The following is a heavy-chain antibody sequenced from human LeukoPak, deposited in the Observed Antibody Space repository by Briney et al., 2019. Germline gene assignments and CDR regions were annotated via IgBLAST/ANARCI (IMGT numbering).Heavy chain of an antibody. CDR3: ARGYAMPDY. D-gene: IGHD2-2*01. CDR2: IYYSGST. Sequence: SETLSLTCTVPGGSIRSSYYYWGWIRQPPGKGLEWIGYIYYSGSTNYNPSLKSRVTISVDTSKNQFSLKLSSVTAADTAVYYCARGYAMPDYWGQGTLVTVSS. V-gene: IGHV4-61*05. J-gene: IGHJ4*02. CDR1: GGSIRSSYYY.